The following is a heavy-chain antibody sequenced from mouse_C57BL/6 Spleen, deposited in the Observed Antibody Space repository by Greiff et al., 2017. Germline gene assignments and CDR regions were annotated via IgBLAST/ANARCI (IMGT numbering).Heavy chain of an antibody. D-gene: IGHD2-2*01. J-gene: IGHJ2*01. V-gene: IGHV1-64*01. CDR3: ARMGVREYYFDY. CDR2: IHPNSGST. CDR1: GYTFTSYW. Sequence: QVQLQQPGAELVKPGASVKLSCKASGYTFTSYWMHWVKQRPGQGLEWIGMIHPNSGSTNYNEKFKSKATLTVDKSSSTAYMQLSSLTSDDSAVYYCARMGVREYYFDYWGQGTTLTVSS.